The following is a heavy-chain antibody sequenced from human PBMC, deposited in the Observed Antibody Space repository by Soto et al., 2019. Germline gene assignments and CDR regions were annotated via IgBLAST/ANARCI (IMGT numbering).Heavy chain of an antibody. D-gene: IGHD2-2*01. Sequence: VQLVESGGGLVKPGESLRLSCAASGFTFSNYNINWVRQAPGKGLEWVSSIRSRSIDMYYADLVKGRFTISRDDAKNSLSLQMNGLRAEDTAVYFCVRESYPAKAFDIWGQGTMVTVSS. CDR2: IRSRSIDM. V-gene: IGHV3-21*01. CDR1: GFTFSNYN. CDR3: VRESYPAKAFDI. J-gene: IGHJ3*02.